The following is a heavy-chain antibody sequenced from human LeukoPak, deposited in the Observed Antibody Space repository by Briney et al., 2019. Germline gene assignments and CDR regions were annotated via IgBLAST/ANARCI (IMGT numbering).Heavy chain of an antibody. V-gene: IGHV5-51*01. CDR1: GYSFTSYW. Sequence: GESLKISCKGSGYSFTSYWIGWVRQMPGKGLEWMGIIYPGDSDTRYSQSFQGQVTISADKSISTAYLQWSSLKASDAALDYCATHFGWGSYYNEGHPSDPWGQGTRVPVSA. CDR3: ATHFGWGSYYNEGHPSDP. CDR2: IYPGDSDT. J-gene: IGHJ5*02. D-gene: IGHD3-10*01.